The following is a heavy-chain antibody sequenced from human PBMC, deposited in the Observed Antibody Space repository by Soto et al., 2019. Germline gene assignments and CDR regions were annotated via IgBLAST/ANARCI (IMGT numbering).Heavy chain of an antibody. D-gene: IGHD6-6*01. J-gene: IGHJ4*02. CDR1: GGSIRSSSYY. V-gene: IGHV4-39*01. CDR2: VYYSGST. Sequence: SETLSLTCTVSGGSIRSSSYYWGWIRQSPGKRLEWIGNVYYSGSTYYNQPLKSRVTISVDTSKNKFSLNLSSVTAADTALFYCARSHIVPRLFMYPYDSWGQGTLVTVSS. CDR3: ARSHIVPRLFMYPYDS.